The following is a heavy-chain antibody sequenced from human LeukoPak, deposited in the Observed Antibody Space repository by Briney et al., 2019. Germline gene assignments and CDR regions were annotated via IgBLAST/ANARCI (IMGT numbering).Heavy chain of an antibody. D-gene: IGHD6-6*01. CDR3: ARDRGGSSSHIDY. J-gene: IGHJ4*02. CDR1: GGPISTYY. CDR2: IYYGGST. V-gene: IGHV4-59*01. Sequence: PSETLSLTCTVSGGPISTYYWSWIRQPPGKGLEWIGYIYYGGSTKYNPSLSSRVTISVETSKNQFSLKLSFVTAADTAVYYCARDRGGSSSHIDYWGQGTLVTVSS.